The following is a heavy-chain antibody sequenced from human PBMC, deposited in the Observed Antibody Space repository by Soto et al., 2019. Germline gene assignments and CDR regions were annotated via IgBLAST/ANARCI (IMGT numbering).Heavy chain of an antibody. D-gene: IGHD1-1*01. V-gene: IGHV3-33*01. Sequence: QVQLVESGGGVVQPGTSLRLSCEASGFFVSRFGMHWVRQAPGKGLEWVAVIVSHGEEKDYGDCERDRFTISRDNSRNTLFLEKSSQRVDETAIDYCARDDAAADNGLDYWGQGTLVTVSS. CDR3: ARDDAAADNGLDY. CDR2: IVSHGEEK. CDR1: GFFVSRFG. J-gene: IGHJ4*02.